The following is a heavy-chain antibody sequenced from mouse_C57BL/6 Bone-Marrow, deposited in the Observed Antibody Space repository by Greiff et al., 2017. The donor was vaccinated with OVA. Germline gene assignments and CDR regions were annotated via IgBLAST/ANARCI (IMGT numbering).Heavy chain of an antibody. CDR1: GFTFSSYG. Sequence: EVQLVESGGDLVKPGGSLKLSCAASGFTFSSYGMSWVRQTPDKRLEWVATISSGGSYTYYPDSVKGRFTISRDNAKNTLYLQMSSLKSEDTAMYYCARRGNFDVWGTGTTVTVSS. CDR2: ISSGGSYT. V-gene: IGHV5-6*01. J-gene: IGHJ1*03. CDR3: ARRGNFDV.